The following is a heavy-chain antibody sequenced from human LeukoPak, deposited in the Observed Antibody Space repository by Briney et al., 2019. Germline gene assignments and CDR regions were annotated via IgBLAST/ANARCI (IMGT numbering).Heavy chain of an antibody. V-gene: IGHV3-30*04. Sequence: GGSLRLSCAASAFTFSTYSMHWVRQAPGKGLEWVAAISYDGPNKNYADSVKGRFTISRDNSKNTLYLQMNSLRAEDTAVYYCARGLRIAVAGNIDYWGQGTLVTVSS. CDR3: ARGLRIAVAGNIDY. CDR2: ISYDGPNK. CDR1: AFTFSTYS. J-gene: IGHJ4*02. D-gene: IGHD6-19*01.